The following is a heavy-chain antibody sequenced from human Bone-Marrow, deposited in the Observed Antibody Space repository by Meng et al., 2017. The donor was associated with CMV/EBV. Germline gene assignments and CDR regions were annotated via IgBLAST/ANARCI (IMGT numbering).Heavy chain of an antibody. J-gene: IGHJ4*02. D-gene: IGHD4-11*01. CDR1: GFSFSGSA. Sequence: GESLKISCAASGFSFSGSAVHWVRLASGKGLEWIGRIRSKANSYATEYATSLKGRFTISRDDSKNTAYLQMNSLKTDDTAVYYCTRFSIATVEIRDYWGRGTLVTVSS. CDR2: IRSKANSYAT. CDR3: TRFSIATVEIRDY. V-gene: IGHV3-73*01.